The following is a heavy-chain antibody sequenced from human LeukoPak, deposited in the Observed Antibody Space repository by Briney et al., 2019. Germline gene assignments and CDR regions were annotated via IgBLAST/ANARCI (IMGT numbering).Heavy chain of an antibody. CDR2: ISSSSSYI. CDR3: ARDLRYSSGWYFDAFDI. CDR1: GFTFSSYS. J-gene: IGHJ3*02. D-gene: IGHD6-19*01. V-gene: IGHV3-21*01. Sequence: GGSLRLSCAASGFTFSSYSMNWVRQAPGKGLEWVSSISSSSSYIYYADSVKGRFTISRGNAKNSLYLQMNSLRAEDTAVYYCARDLRYSSGWYFDAFDIWGQGTMVTVSS.